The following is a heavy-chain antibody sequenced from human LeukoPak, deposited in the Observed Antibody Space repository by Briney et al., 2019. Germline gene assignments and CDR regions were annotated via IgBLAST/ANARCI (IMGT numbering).Heavy chain of an antibody. CDR1: GGSISSGSYY. J-gene: IGHJ3*02. V-gene: IGHV4-61*02. Sequence: SETLSLTCTVSGGSISSGSYYWSWIRQPAGKGLEWIGRIYTSGSTNYNPSLKSRVSISVDTSKNQFSLKLSSVTAADTAVYYCAREWSSGWSRRDDAFDIWGQGTMVTVSS. D-gene: IGHD6-19*01. CDR3: AREWSSGWSRRDDAFDI. CDR2: IYTSGST.